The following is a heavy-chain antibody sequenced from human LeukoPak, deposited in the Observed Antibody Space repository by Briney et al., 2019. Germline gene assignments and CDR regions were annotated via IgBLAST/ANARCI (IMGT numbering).Heavy chain of an antibody. Sequence: PGGSLRLSCAASGFTFNNYWMHWVRQAPGKGLEWVSVIYSGGSTYYADSVKGRFTISRDNSKNTLSLQMNSLRAEDTAVYYCARRFYAMDVWAQGTTVTVSS. CDR1: GFTFNNYW. J-gene: IGHJ6*02. V-gene: IGHV3-66*01. CDR2: IYSGGST. CDR3: ARRFYAMDV.